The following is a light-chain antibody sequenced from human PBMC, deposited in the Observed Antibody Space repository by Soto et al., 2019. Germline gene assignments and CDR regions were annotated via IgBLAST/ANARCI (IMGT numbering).Light chain of an antibody. CDR3: QQYNSYSYT. Sequence: DLQMTQSPSTLSASVGDRVTITCRASQSIGSWLAWYQQKPGKAPKLLIYDASNLESGVPSRFSGSGSGTEFSLTIGSLQPDDFATYYCQQYNSYSYTFGQGTKLEIK. V-gene: IGKV1-5*01. CDR1: QSIGSW. J-gene: IGKJ2*01. CDR2: DAS.